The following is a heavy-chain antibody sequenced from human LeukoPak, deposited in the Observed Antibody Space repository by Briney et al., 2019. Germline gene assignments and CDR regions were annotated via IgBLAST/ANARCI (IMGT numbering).Heavy chain of an antibody. CDR3: ARHPYYYDSSGYADYFDY. Sequence: PGGSLRLSCAASGFTFSSYWMSWVRQAPGKGLEWVANIKQDGSEKYYVDSVKGRFTISRDNAKNSLYLQMNSLRAEDTAVYYCARHPYYYDSSGYADYFDYWGQGTLVTVSS. V-gene: IGHV3-7*01. CDR2: IKQDGSEK. CDR1: GFTFSSYW. D-gene: IGHD3-22*01. J-gene: IGHJ4*02.